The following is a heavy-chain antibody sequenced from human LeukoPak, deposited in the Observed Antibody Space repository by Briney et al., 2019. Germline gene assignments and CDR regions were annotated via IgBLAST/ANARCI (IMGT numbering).Heavy chain of an antibody. CDR3: AKETYSSSWTHAFDI. V-gene: IGHV3-30-3*01. CDR1: GFTFSSYA. Sequence: GGSLRLSCAASGFTFSSYAMHWVRQAPGKGLEWVAVISYDGSNKYYADSVKGRFTISRDNSKNTLYLQMNSLRAEDTAVYYCAKETYSSSWTHAFDIWGQGTMVTVSS. D-gene: IGHD6-13*01. J-gene: IGHJ3*02. CDR2: ISYDGSNK.